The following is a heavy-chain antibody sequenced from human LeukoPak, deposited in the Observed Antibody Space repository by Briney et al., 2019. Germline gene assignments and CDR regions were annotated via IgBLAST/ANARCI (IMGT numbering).Heavy chain of an antibody. Sequence: SQTLSLTCTVSGGSISSGSYYWSWIRQPAGTGLEWIGRIYTSGSTNYNPSLKSRVTIPVDTSKNQFSLKLSSVTAADTAVYYCARDTAPFGSGSYNYWGQGTLVTVSS. CDR2: IYTSGST. CDR1: GGSISSGSYY. V-gene: IGHV4-61*02. J-gene: IGHJ4*02. CDR3: ARDTAPFGSGSYNY. D-gene: IGHD3-10*01.